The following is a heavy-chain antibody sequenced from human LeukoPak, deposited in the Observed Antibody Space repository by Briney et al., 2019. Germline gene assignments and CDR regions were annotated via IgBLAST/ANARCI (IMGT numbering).Heavy chain of an antibody. Sequence: PGGSLRLSCQTPGFVFSNYGMHWVRQAPGQGLEWVAFVRYDGRNQYYADSVQGRFTISRDNSRNTLYLQMNSLRPEDTGVYSCAKDSNSGYVSVGPDYWGLGTLVTVSS. CDR1: GFVFSNYG. CDR2: VRYDGRNQ. V-gene: IGHV3-30*02. CDR3: AKDSNSGYVSVGPDY. D-gene: IGHD5-12*01. J-gene: IGHJ4*02.